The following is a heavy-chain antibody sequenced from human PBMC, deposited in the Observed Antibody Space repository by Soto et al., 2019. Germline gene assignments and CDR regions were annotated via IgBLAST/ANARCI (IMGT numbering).Heavy chain of an antibody. D-gene: IGHD3-10*01. Sequence: ASVKVSCKASGYTFTSYAMHWVRQAPGQRLGWMGWINAGNGNTKYSQKFQGRVTITRDTSASTAYMELSSLRSEDTAVYYCARLNGGTEIRGVPPDFWGQGTLVTVSS. CDR2: INAGNGNT. V-gene: IGHV1-3*01. CDR1: GYTFTSYA. CDR3: ARLNGGTEIRGVPPDF. J-gene: IGHJ4*02.